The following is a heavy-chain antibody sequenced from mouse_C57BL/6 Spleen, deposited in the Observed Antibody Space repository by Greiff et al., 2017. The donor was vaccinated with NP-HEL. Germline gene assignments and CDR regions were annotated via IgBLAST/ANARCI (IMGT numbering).Heavy chain of an antibody. CDR1: GYNIKDYY. V-gene: IGHV14-2*01. J-gene: IGHJ1*03. CDR2: IDPGDGGT. Sequence: EVQLQESGAELVKPGASVKLSCKASGYNIKDYYMHWVKQRNEQGLEWIGRIDPGDGGTNYDAKFQGKATITAHTSSNTAYLQLSSLTSEDTAVYYCATDYGGLWGGTGTTVTVSS. D-gene: IGHD1-1*01. CDR3: ATDYGGLW.